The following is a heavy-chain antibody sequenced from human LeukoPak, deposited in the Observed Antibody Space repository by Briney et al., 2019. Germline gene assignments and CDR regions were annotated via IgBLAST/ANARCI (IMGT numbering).Heavy chain of an antibody. CDR1: GFTFSSFA. V-gene: IGHV3-23*01. CDR2: ITGSGGGT. D-gene: IGHD5-24*01. CDR3: AKERDGYNSSPLNY. Sequence: PGGSLRLSCAASGFTFSSFAMSWVRQAPGKGLECVSSITGSGGGTYYEDSVKGRFTISRDNSKNTLYLQMNSLRAEDTAVYYCAKERDGYNSSPLNYWGQGTLVSVSS. J-gene: IGHJ4*02.